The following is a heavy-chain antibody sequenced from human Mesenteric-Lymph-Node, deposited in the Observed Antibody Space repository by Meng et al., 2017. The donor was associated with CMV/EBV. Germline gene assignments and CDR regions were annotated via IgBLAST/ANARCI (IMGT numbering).Heavy chain of an antibody. Sequence: ASVKVSCKASGYSFSTYGINWVRQAPGQGLEWMGWISGYNGDTNYAKSLQDRVTMTTDTSTDTAYLELRSLRSDDTAVYYCARDQGFIFLSHWGQGTLVTVSS. CDR1: GYSFSTYG. V-gene: IGHV1-18*01. J-gene: IGHJ4*02. CDR2: ISGYNGDT. D-gene: IGHD3-3*01. CDR3: ARDQGFIFLSH.